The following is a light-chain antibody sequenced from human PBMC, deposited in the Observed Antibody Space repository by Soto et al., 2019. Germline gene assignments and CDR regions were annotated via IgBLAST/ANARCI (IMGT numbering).Light chain of an antibody. CDR3: QVWDSSSVHVV. CDR1: NIGSKS. J-gene: IGLJ2*01. V-gene: IGLV3-21*02. Sequence: SYELTQPPSVSVAPGQTARITCGGNNIGSKSEHWYQQKPGQAPVLVVYNDSDRPSGIPERFSGSNFENSATLTISRVEAGDEADYHCQVWDSSSVHVVFGGGTQLTVL. CDR2: NDS.